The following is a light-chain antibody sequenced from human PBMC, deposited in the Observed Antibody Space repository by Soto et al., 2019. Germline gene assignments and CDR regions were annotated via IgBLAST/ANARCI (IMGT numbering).Light chain of an antibody. V-gene: IGKV1-39*01. Sequence: DIQMTQSPSSLSASVGDRVTITCRASQSISSYLNWYQQKVGKAPQLLIYFASTLQKGVPSRFSGSGSGADFTLTISSLEPEDFAVYYCQQRSSWPITFGQGTRLEIK. J-gene: IGKJ5*01. CDR1: QSISSY. CDR2: FAS. CDR3: QQRSSWPIT.